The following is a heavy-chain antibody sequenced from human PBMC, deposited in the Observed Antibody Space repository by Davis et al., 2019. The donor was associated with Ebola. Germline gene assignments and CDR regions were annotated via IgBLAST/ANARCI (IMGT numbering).Heavy chain of an antibody. CDR2: INPSGGST. J-gene: IGHJ3*02. Sequence: ASVKVSCKSSGGTFSSFAFNWVRQAPGQGLEWMGIINPSGGSTSYAQKFQGRVTMTRDTSTSTVYMELSSLRSEDTAVYYCARGSNSLWFGELFVSNDAFDIWGQGTMVTVSS. CDR1: GGTFSSFA. D-gene: IGHD3-10*01. CDR3: ARGSNSLWFGELFVSNDAFDI. V-gene: IGHV1-46*01.